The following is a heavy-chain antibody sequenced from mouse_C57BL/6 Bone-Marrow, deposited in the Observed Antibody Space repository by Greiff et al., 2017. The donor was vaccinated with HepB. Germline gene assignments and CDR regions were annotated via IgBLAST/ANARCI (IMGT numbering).Heavy chain of an antibody. CDR2: IYPGSGNT. Sequence: QVQLKQSGPELVKPGASVKISCKASGYSFTSYYIHWVKQRPGQGLEWIGWIYPGSGNTKYNEKFKGKATLTADTSSSTAYMQLSSLTSEDSAVYYCAIRYGNYRYYAMDYWGQGTSVTVSS. J-gene: IGHJ4*01. D-gene: IGHD2-1*01. CDR1: GYSFTSYY. V-gene: IGHV1-66*01. CDR3: AIRYGNYRYYAMDY.